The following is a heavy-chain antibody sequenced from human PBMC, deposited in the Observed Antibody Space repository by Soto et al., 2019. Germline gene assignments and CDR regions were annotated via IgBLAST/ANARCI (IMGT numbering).Heavy chain of an antibody. CDR2: IYYSGST. CDR3: ARTGYYYASSGYYLPRYYFDY. J-gene: IGHJ4*02. D-gene: IGHD3-22*01. V-gene: IGHV4-59*01. Sequence: QVQLQESGPGLVKPSETLSLTCTVSGGSISSYYWSWIRQPPGKGLEWIGYIYYSGSTNYNPSLKSRVTISVDTSKNQFSLKLSSVTAADTAVYYCARTGYYYASSGYYLPRYYFDYWGQGTLVTVSS. CDR1: GGSISSYY.